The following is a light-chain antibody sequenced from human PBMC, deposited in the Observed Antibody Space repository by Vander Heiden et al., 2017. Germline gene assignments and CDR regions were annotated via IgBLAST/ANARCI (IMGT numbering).Light chain of an antibody. CDR2: AAS. J-gene: IGKJ4*01. CDR1: QAISSY. Sequence: AIRMTQSPSSFSASTGDRVTNTCRASQAISSYVAWYQQKPGKAPKLLIYAASTLQSGVPSRFSGSGSGTDFTLTINCLQSEDFATYYCQQYYGYPLTFGGGTKVEI. CDR3: QQYYGYPLT. V-gene: IGKV1-8*01.